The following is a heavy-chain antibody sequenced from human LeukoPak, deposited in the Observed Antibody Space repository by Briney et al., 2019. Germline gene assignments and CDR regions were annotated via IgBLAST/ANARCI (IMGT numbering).Heavy chain of an antibody. Sequence: SVRVSCKASGGTFSSYAISWVRQAPGQGLEWMGRIIPIFGTANYAQKFQGRVTITTDESTSTAYMELSSLRSEDTAVYYCARELGYDFWSGYDYWGQGTLVTVSS. CDR1: GGTFSSYA. J-gene: IGHJ4*02. CDR2: IIPIFGTA. CDR3: ARELGYDFWSGYDY. V-gene: IGHV1-69*05. D-gene: IGHD3-3*01.